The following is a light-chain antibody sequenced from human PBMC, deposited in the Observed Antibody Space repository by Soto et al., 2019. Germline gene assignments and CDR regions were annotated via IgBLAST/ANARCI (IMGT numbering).Light chain of an antibody. Sequence: DIQMTQSPSSLSASVGDRVTITCRASQSISTYLNWYQHKPGKAPKVLIYAASSLQSGVPSRFSGSGSGTDFTLTISSLQPEDFATYYCQQSYSAPRTFVQGTKVEIK. CDR3: QQSYSAPRT. CDR1: QSISTY. J-gene: IGKJ1*01. CDR2: AAS. V-gene: IGKV1-39*01.